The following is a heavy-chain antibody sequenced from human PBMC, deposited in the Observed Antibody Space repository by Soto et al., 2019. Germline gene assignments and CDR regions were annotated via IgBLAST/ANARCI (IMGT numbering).Heavy chain of an antibody. CDR2: IYYSGST. V-gene: IGHV4-31*03. D-gene: IGHD3-3*01. CDR3: ARWWSGSRQGFDP. CDR1: GGSISSGDYY. J-gene: IGHJ5*02. Sequence: QVQLQESGPGLVKPSQTLSLTCTVSGGSISSGDYYWSWIRQHPGKGLEWIGYIYYSGSTYYNPSLKSRATISVDTSKTQFSLKLSSVTAAGTAVYYCARWWSGSRQGFDPWGQGTLVTVSS.